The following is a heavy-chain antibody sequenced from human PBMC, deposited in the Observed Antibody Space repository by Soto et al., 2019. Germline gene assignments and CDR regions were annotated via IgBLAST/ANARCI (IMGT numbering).Heavy chain of an antibody. J-gene: IGHJ3*02. V-gene: IGHV3-23*01. CDR3: AKTTDGWFSAFEI. D-gene: IGHD6-19*01. CDR1: GFIFSSYA. Sequence: GGSLRPSCAASGFIFSSYALSWVRQAPGKGLEWVSAISGSGTTAYYADSVKGRFTFSRDNSKKTMYLQMNSLRAEDTAVYYCAKTTDGWFSAFEIWGQGTMVTVSS. CDR2: ISGSGTTA.